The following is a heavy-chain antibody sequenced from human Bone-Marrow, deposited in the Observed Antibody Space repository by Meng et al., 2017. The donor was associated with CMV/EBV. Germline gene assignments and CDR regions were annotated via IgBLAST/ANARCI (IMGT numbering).Heavy chain of an antibody. J-gene: IGHJ4*02. CDR1: GFTFDDYA. D-gene: IGHD2-15*01. Sequence: SLKISCAASGFTFDDYAMHWVRQAPGKGLEWVSGISWNSGSIGYADSVKGRFTISRDNAKNSLYLQMNSLRAEDTALYYCARELHSFPAADYWGQGTLVTVSS. CDR2: ISWNSGSI. CDR3: ARELHSFPAADY. V-gene: IGHV3-9*01.